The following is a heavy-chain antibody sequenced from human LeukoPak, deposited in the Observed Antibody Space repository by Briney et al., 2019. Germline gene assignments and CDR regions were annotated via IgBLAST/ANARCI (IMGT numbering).Heavy chain of an antibody. D-gene: IGHD3-22*01. V-gene: IGHV3-64*01. CDR1: GFTFSSYA. CDR2: ISSNGGST. CDR3: AREVVGYDSSGYSMYYFDY. J-gene: IGHJ4*02. Sequence: GGSLRLSCAASGFTFSSYAMHWVRQAPGKGLEYVSAISSNGGSTYYANSVKGRFTISRDNSKNTLYLQMGSLGAEDMAVYYCAREVVGYDSSGYSMYYFDYWGQGTLVTVSS.